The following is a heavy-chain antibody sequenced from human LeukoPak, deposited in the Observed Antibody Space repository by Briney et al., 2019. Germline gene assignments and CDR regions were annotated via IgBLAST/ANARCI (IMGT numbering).Heavy chain of an antibody. CDR2: ISYSSSYI. CDR1: GFTFSSYS. D-gene: IGHD4-17*01. CDR3: ARIAVTYTFDY. J-gene: IGHJ4*02. V-gene: IGHV3-21*01. Sequence: GGSLRLSCAASGFTFSSYSMNWVRQAPGKGLEWVSSISYSSSYIYYADSVKGRFTISRDNAKNSLYLQMNSLRAEDTAVYYCARIAVTYTFDYWGQGTLVTVSS.